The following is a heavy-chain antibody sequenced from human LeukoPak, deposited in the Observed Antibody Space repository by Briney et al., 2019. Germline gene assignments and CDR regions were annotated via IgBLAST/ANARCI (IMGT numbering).Heavy chain of an antibody. Sequence: GGSLRLSCAASGLTVSSNYMSWVRQAPGKGLEWVSVIYSGGSTYYADSVKGRFTISRDNSKNTLYLQMNSLRAEDTAVYYCARGATYYDFWSGYHTSYYFDYWGQGTLVTVSS. J-gene: IGHJ4*02. CDR1: GLTVSSNY. D-gene: IGHD3-3*01. CDR2: IYSGGST. CDR3: ARGATYYDFWSGYHTSYYFDY. V-gene: IGHV3-53*01.